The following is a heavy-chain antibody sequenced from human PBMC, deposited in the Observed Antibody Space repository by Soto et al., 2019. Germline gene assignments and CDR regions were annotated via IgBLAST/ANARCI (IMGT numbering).Heavy chain of an antibody. D-gene: IGHD4-17*01. V-gene: IGHV3-30-3*01. J-gene: IGHJ4*02. CDR1: GFTFSSYA. CDR2: ISYDGTNE. Sequence: QVQLVESGGGVVQPGRSLRLSCAASGFTFSSYAMHWVRQAPVKGLEWVALISYDGTNEYYADSVKGRFTIFRDNSNNTLFLQMNPLRAEDTAVYYCARDLRSHPYGDALDYWGQGTLVTISS. CDR3: ARDLRSHPYGDALDY.